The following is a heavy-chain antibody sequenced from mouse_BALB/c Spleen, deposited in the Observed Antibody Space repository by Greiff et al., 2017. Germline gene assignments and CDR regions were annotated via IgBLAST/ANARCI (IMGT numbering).Heavy chain of an antibody. CDR2: IYPYNGGT. CDR3: ARANWTPHWYFDV. Sequence: EVQLQQSGPELVKPGASVKISCKASGYTFTDYNMHWVKQSHGKSLEWIGYIYPYNGGTGYNQKFKSKATLTVDNSSSTAYMELRSLTSEDSAVYYCARANWTPHWYFDVWGAGTTVTVSS. J-gene: IGHJ1*01. V-gene: IGHV1S29*02. D-gene: IGHD4-1*01. CDR1: GYTFTDYN.